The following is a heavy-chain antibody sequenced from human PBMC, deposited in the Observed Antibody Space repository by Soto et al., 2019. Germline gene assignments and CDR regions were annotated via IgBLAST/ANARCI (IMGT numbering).Heavy chain of an antibody. J-gene: IGHJ6*02. Sequence: QVQLQESGPGLVRPSETLSLTCSVSGGSISRYYWCWIRQVPGRGLEWIGNIFSSGTTNYNPSLKRRVTISVDTSKHQVSLKLNAVTAADTAGYYCAREYYDFWRDTWSSYGMDVWGHGTTVTVSS. D-gene: IGHD3-3*01. CDR3: AREYYDFWRDTWSSYGMDV. CDR1: GGSISRYY. V-gene: IGHV4-59*01. CDR2: IFSSGTT.